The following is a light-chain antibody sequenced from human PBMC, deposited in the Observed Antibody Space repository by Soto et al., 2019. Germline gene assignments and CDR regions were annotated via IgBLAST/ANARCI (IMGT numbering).Light chain of an antibody. CDR3: VSYAGNNTDA. V-gene: IGLV2-8*01. J-gene: IGLJ1*01. CDR1: SSDIGGYKY. CDR2: EVS. Sequence: QSALTQPPSASGSAGQSVTISCSGTSSDIGGYKYVSWYQQHPGKAPKLLIFEVSKRPSGVPDRFSGSKSGNTASLTVSGLQAEDESDYYCVSYAGNNTDAFGTGTKVTVL.